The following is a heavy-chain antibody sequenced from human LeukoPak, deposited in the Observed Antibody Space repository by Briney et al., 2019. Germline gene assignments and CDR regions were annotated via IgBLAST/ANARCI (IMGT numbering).Heavy chain of an antibody. CDR3: AGVHITMIRGINSFDY. J-gene: IGHJ4*02. D-gene: IGHD3-10*01. CDR1: GFTFRSYE. CDR2: ISSSGSTI. V-gene: IGHV3-48*03. Sequence: GGSLRLSCAASGFTFRSYEMNWVRQAPGKGLEWVSYISSSGSTIYYADSVRGRYTISRDNAKNSVHLQMNSLRAEDTAVYYCAGVHITMIRGINSFDYWGQGTLVTVSS.